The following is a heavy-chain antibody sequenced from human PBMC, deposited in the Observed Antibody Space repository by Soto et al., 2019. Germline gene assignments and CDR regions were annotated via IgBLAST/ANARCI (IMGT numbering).Heavy chain of an antibody. CDR3: ARGDRGAFDL. CDR2: IHSDGSST. Sequence: GGSLRLSWAAAGCTCSYYWRHWVRQAPGKGLVWVSRIHSDGSSTTYADFVKGRSIISRDNARNTVDLQMNSVRVEDTAVYYCARGDRGAFDLWGQGTVVTLSS. J-gene: IGHJ3*01. D-gene: IGHD1-26*01. V-gene: IGHV3-74*01. CDR1: GCTCSYYW.